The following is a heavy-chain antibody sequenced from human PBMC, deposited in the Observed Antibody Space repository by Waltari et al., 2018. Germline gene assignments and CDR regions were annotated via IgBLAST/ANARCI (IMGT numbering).Heavy chain of an antibody. D-gene: IGHD6-13*01. CDR2: ISGNGANT. CDR1: GFPFRSYA. J-gene: IGHJ4*02. CDR3: AKALTLSSTWDMH. Sequence: EVQLVESGGGLVQPGGSLRLSCAASGFPFRSYAMSWVRQVPGKGLEWVSSISGNGANTYYADSVKGRFTISRDNSKNTLFLQMDSLRAEDTAVYYCAKALTLSSTWDMHWGQGTLVTVSS. V-gene: IGHV3-23*04.